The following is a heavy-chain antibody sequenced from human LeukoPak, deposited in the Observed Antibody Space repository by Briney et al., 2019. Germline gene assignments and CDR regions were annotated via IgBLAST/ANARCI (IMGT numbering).Heavy chain of an antibody. CDR1: GGSISSYY. J-gene: IGHJ4*02. V-gene: IGHV4-59*08. CDR2: IYYSGSA. Sequence: PSETLSLTCTVSGGSISSYYWSWMRQPPGKGLEWIGYIYYSGSANYNPSLKRRVTISVGTSKNQFSLKLSSVTAADTAVYYCARLTEMATTLDYWGQGTLVTVSS. CDR3: ARLTEMATTLDY. D-gene: IGHD5-24*01.